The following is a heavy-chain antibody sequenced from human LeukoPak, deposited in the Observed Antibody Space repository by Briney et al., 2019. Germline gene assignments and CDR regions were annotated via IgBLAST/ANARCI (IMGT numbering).Heavy chain of an antibody. CDR1: GGFITSTSHY. V-gene: IGHV4-39*07. CDR3: ARVTYGRPGYWYFDL. D-gene: IGHD3-10*01. J-gene: IGHJ2*01. CDR2: IFYSGTT. Sequence: KPSETLSLICTVSGGFITSTSHYWGWIRQPPGKGLEWIGNIFYSGTTYYYPSLTSRVTVSMDTSKSQFSLRLTSVTAADTAVYFCARVTYGRPGYWYFDLWGRGTLVTVSS.